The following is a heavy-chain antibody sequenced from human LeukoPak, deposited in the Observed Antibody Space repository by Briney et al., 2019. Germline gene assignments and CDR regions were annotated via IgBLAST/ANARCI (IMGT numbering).Heavy chain of an antibody. CDR2: ISSSSSYK. D-gene: IGHD2-2*02. CDR1: GFTFSSYS. V-gene: IGHV3-21*01. Sequence: PGGSLRLSCAASGFTFSSYSMNWVRQAPGKGLEWVSSISSSSSYKYYADSVKGRFTISRDNAKNSLYLQMNSLRAEDTAVYYCARVRSCSSTSCYTPLYYYYYYMDVWGKGTTVTVSS. J-gene: IGHJ6*03. CDR3: ARVRSCSSTSCYTPLYYYYYYMDV.